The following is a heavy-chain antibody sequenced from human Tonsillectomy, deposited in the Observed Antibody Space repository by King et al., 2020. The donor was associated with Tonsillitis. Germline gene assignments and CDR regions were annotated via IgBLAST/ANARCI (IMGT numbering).Heavy chain of an antibody. D-gene: IGHD2-15*01. CDR1: GFTFRSYA. CDR3: AKDRLQCSGGSCYNAFDI. CDR2: ISGSGVST. Sequence: VQLVESGGVLVQPGGSLRLSCAVSGFTFRSYAMSWVRQAPGKGLELVSGISGSGVSTYYSDSLKGRFSISRDNSKNTLYVEMNNVSAEDTAVYYCAKDRLQCSGGSCYNAFDIWGQGTMVTVSS. J-gene: IGHJ3*02. V-gene: IGHV3-23*04.